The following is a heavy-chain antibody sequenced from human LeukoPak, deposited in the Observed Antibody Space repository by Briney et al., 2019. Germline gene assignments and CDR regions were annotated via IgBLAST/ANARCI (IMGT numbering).Heavy chain of an antibody. CDR1: GGSISSYY. Sequence: SETLSLTCTVSGGSISSYYWSWIRQPPGKGLEWIGYISYSGSTKYNPSLKSRLTISVDTSKNQFSLKLSSVTAADTAVYYCAREGSSSSWDYWGQGTLVTVSS. CDR2: ISYSGST. D-gene: IGHD6-13*01. V-gene: IGHV4-59*01. CDR3: AREGSSSSWDY. J-gene: IGHJ4*02.